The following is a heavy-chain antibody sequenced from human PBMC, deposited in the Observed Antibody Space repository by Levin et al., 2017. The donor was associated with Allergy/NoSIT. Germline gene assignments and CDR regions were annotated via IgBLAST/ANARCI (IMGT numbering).Heavy chain of an antibody. CDR1: GGSMRSSSHL. J-gene: IGHJ5*02. CDR3: ARLTEEAATRWLHP. Sequence: SETLSLTCTVSGGSMRSSSHLWGWIRQPPGKGLEWIGSISYSGRTYYNPSLKSRVTMSVDTSKNQFSLKLNSVTAADTSVYYCARLTEEAATRWLHPWGQGTLVTVSS. V-gene: IGHV4-39*01. D-gene: IGHD2-15*01. CDR2: ISYSGRT.